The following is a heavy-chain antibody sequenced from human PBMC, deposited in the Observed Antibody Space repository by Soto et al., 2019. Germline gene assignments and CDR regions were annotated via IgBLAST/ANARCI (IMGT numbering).Heavy chain of an antibody. Sequence: SETLSLTCTVSGGSISSYYWSWIRQPPGKGLEWIGYIYYSGSTNYNPSLKSRVTISVDTSKNQFSLKLSSVTAADTAVYYCAGVGRINWCVPWGQGPFVTVSS. V-gene: IGHV4-59*12. J-gene: IGHJ5*02. CDR3: AGVGRINWCVP. D-gene: IGHD3-16*01. CDR2: IYYSGST. CDR1: GGSISSYY.